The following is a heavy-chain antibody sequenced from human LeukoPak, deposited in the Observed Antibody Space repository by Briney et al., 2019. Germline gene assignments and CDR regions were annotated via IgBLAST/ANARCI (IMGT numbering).Heavy chain of an antibody. CDR2: IFHSGST. V-gene: IGHV4-38-2*02. D-gene: IGHD3-16*01. Sequence: TSETLSLTCTVSGYSISSSYYWGWIRQPPGKGLEWIGSIFHSGSTYYNPSLKSRVTISVDTSKNQFSLRLSSVTAADTAVYYCAREVHDYVWGSQHDAFDIWGQGTMVTVSP. CDR1: GYSISSSYY. J-gene: IGHJ3*02. CDR3: AREVHDYVWGSQHDAFDI.